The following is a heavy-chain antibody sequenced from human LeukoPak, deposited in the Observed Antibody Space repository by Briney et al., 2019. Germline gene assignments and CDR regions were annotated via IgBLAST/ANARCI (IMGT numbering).Heavy chain of an antibody. CDR1: GFTFDDYA. V-gene: IGHV3-9*01. CDR3: AKVGGGWSHYFDY. CDR2: ISWNSDRI. J-gene: IGHJ4*02. Sequence: GRSLRLSCAASGFTFDDYAMYWVRQAPGKGLEWVSGISWNSDRIGYADSVKGRFTISRDNAKNSLHLQMNSLRAEDTAVYYCAKVGGGWSHYFDYWGQGTLVTVSS. D-gene: IGHD3-16*01.